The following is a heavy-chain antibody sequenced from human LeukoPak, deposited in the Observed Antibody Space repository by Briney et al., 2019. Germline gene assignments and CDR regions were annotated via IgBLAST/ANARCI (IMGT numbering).Heavy chain of an antibody. Sequence: PGGSLRLSCAASGFTLSSNAMNWVRQAPGKGLEWVSGISGSGGSTYYADSVKGRFTISRDKSKNTLYLLMISLRAEDTAVYYCARGPTIITYYYDSSGYYWISEAFDIWGQGTMVTVSS. V-gene: IGHV3-23*01. CDR2: ISGSGGST. CDR1: GFTLSSNA. J-gene: IGHJ3*02. D-gene: IGHD3-22*01. CDR3: ARGPTIITYYYDSSGYYWISEAFDI.